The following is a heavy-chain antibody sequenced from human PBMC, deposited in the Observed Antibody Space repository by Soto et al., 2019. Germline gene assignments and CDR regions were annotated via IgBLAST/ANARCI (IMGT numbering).Heavy chain of an antibody. CDR3: ARGVGSVSAWWFDP. CDR2: INHSGST. V-gene: IGHV4-34*01. Sequence: QVQLQQWGAGLLKPSETLSLTCAVYGGSFSGYYWSWIRQPPGKGLEWIGEINHSGSTNYNPSLKSRVTISADTSKNQFSLKLSSVTAADTAVYYCARGVGSVSAWWFDPWGQGTLVTVSS. CDR1: GGSFSGYY. J-gene: IGHJ5*02. D-gene: IGHD3-10*01.